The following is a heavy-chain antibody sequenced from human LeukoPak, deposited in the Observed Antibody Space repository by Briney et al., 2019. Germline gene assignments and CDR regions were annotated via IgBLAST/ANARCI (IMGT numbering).Heavy chain of an antibody. J-gene: IGHJ4*02. CDR2: INPSGGST. V-gene: IGHV1-46*01. Sequence: ASVKVSCKASGYTFTSYYMHWVRQAPGQGLEWMGIINPSGGSTSYAQKFQGRVTMTRDMSTSTAYMELSRLRSDDTAVYYCARGSLIRVKQWLVSYWGQGTLVTVSS. CDR1: GYTFTSYY. CDR3: ARGSLIRVKQWLVSY. D-gene: IGHD6-19*01.